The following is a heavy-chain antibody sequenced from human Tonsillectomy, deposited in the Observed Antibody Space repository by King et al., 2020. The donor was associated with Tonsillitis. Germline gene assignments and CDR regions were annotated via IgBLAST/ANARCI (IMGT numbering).Heavy chain of an antibody. CDR3: AKPSIAVAGRGWFDP. D-gene: IGHD6-19*01. J-gene: IGHJ5*02. CDR1: GGSISSYTYY. Sequence: QLQESGPGLVRPSETLSLTCTVSGGSISSYTYYWAWIRQPPGKGLEWIGSIYYRGSTSYNPSLGSRVTISVDTSKKLSSLKLSSVTAADTAMYYCAKPSIAVAGRGWFDPWGQGTLVTVSS. CDR2: IYYRGST. V-gene: IGHV4-39*02.